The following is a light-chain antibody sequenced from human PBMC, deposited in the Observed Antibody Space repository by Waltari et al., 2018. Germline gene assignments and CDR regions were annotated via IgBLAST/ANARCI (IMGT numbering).Light chain of an antibody. CDR1: QSLLNSNGYTY. CDR3: MQALHTPYT. Sequence: DIVMTQSPLSLPVTPGEPASISCRSSQSLLNSNGYTYFDWDLQKPGQSPHLPIYLGSNRASGVPDRFSGSGSGTDFTLKISRVEAEDVGVYYCMQALHTPYTFGQGTKLEIK. CDR2: LGS. V-gene: IGKV2-28*01. J-gene: IGKJ2*01.